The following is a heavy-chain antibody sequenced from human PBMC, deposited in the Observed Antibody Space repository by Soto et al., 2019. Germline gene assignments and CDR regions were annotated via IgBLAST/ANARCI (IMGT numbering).Heavy chain of an antibody. J-gene: IGHJ4*02. D-gene: IGHD6-13*01. CDR3: ACFPRPYSSSWYYFDY. Sequence: SETLSLTCTVSGGSISSGGYYWSWIRQHPGKGQEWIGYIYYSGSTYYNPSLKSRVTISVDTSKNQFSPKLSSVTAADTAVYYCACFPRPYSSSWYYFDYWGQGTLVTAPQ. CDR1: GGSISSGGYY. CDR2: IYYSGST. V-gene: IGHV4-31*03.